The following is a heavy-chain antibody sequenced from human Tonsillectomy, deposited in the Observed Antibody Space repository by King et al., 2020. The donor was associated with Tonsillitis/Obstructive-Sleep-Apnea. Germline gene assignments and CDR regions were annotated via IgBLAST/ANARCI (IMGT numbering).Heavy chain of an antibody. CDR2: IYYSGST. CDR1: GGSINSGPYY. J-gene: IGHJ6*03. Sequence: VQLQESGPGLVKPSQTLSLTCSVSGGSINSGPYYWTWIRQHPGKGLGWIGFIYYSGSTYYSPSLKSRLAISVDTSKNQFSLKLSSVTAADSAVYYCARSVAPAPYYYMDVWGKGTTVTVSS. V-gene: IGHV4-31*03. CDR3: ARSVAPAPYYYMDV. D-gene: IGHD2-15*01.